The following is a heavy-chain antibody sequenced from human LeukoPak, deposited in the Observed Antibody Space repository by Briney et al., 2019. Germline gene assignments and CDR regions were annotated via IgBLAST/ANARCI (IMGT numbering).Heavy chain of an antibody. J-gene: IGHJ4*02. V-gene: IGHV3-23*01. CDR1: GFTFSNAW. CDR3: AKELNIAAPGVFDY. Sequence: QPGGSLRLSCAASGFTFSNAWMSWVRQAPGKGLGWVSSLSASGDRTYYADSVKGRFTISRGNSKDTLFLQMNSLRAEDTAIYYCAKELNIAAPGVFDYWGQGTLVTVSS. CDR2: LSASGDRT. D-gene: IGHD6-13*01.